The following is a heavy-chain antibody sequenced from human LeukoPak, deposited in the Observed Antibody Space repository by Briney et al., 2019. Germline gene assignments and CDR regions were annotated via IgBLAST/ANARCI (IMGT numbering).Heavy chain of an antibody. J-gene: IGHJ4*02. CDR3: ARRIVVTRGFDY. Sequence: KPSETLSLTCTVSGGSISSSSYYWGWIRQPPGKGLEWIGSIYYSASTYYNPSLKSRVTISVDTSKNQFSLKLSSVTAADTAVYYCARRIVVTRGFDYWGQGTLVTVSS. CDR1: GGSISSSSYY. V-gene: IGHV4-39*01. CDR2: IYYSAST. D-gene: IGHD4-23*01.